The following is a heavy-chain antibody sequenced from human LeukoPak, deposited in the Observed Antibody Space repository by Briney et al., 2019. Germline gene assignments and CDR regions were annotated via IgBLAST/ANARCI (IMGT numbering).Heavy chain of an antibody. CDR1: GYTFSHYW. CDR2: ISNGGYPT. J-gene: IGHJ4*02. V-gene: IGHV3-7*03. CDR3: TRENYVPDS. Sequence: GGSLRLSCVASGYTFSHYWMSWVRQTPGKGLEWVASISNGGYPTYYVDPVRGRFTISRDDARNSLFLQMNGLRADDTAVYYCTRENYVPDSWGQGTLVTVSS. D-gene: IGHD3-10*02.